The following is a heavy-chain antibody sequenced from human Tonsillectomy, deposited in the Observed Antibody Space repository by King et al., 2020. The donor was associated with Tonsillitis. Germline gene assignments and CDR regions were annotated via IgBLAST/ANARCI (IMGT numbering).Heavy chain of an antibody. CDR2: LSGRGGST. D-gene: IGHD2-2*01. V-gene: IGHV3-23*04. CDR3: AKRAPYQLLSGFDP. Sequence: VQLVESGGGLVQPGGFLILSCAASGFTFSSYSMSWVRPAPGKGLEWGSALSGRGGSTYYADSVKGRFTISRDSSKNTLYLQMNSLRAEDTAVYYCAKRAPYQLLSGFDPWGQGTLVTVSS. J-gene: IGHJ5*02. CDR1: GFTFSSYS.